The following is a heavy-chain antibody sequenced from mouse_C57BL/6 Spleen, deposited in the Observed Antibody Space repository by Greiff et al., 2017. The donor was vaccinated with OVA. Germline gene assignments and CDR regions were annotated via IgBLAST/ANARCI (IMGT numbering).Heavy chain of an antibody. CDR3: TRDRGHAVDY. V-gene: IGHV5-9-1*02. D-gene: IGHD3-3*01. CDR2: ISSGGDYI. CDR1: GFTFSSYA. J-gene: IGHJ2*01. Sequence: EVKVEESGEGLVKPGGSLKLSCAASGFTFSSYAMSWVRQTPEKRLEWVAYISSGGDYIYYADTVKGRFTISRDNARNTLYLQMSSLKSEDTAMYYCTRDRGHAVDYWGQGTTLTVSS.